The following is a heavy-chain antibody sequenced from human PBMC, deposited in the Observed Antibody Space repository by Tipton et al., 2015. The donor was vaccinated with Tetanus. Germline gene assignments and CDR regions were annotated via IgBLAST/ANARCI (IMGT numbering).Heavy chain of an antibody. D-gene: IGHD1-26*01. Sequence: SLRLSCAASGFTFSSYWMSWVRQAPGKGLEWVANIKQDGSEKYYADSVKGRFTISRDNAKNSLYLQMNSLRAEDTAVYYCARVLTVGATFDYWGQGTLVTVSS. V-gene: IGHV3-7*01. CDR1: GFTFSSYW. CDR2: IKQDGSEK. CDR3: ARVLTVGATFDY. J-gene: IGHJ4*02.